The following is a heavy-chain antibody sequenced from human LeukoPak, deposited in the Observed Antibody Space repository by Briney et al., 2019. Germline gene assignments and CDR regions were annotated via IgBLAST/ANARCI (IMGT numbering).Heavy chain of an antibody. CDR2: IYPGDSDT. CDR1: GYSFTSYW. V-gene: IGHV5-51*01. CDR3: ARVVVPAAITGIWFDP. J-gene: IGHJ5*02. D-gene: IGHD2-2*02. Sequence: GESLKISCKGSGYSFTSYWIGWVRQMPWKGLEWMGIIYPGDSDTRYSPSFQGQVTISADKSISTAYLQWSSLKASDTAMYYCARVVVPAAITGIWFDPWGQGTLVTVSS.